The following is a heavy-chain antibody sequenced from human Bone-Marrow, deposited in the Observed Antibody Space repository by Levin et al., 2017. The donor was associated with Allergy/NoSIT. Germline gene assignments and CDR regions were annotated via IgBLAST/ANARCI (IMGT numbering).Heavy chain of an antibody. CDR2: ISWNSGSI. CDR3: AKDNSATLTTQLGGEYYGMDV. CDR1: GFTFDDYA. J-gene: IGHJ6*02. V-gene: IGHV3-9*01. D-gene: IGHD4-17*01. Sequence: GGSLRLSCAASGFTFDDYAMHWVRQTPGRGLEWVSTISWNSGSIGYADSVRGRFTISRDNGKNSLYLQMNSLRAEDTALYFCAKDNSATLTTQLGGEYYGMDVWGQGTRVTVSS.